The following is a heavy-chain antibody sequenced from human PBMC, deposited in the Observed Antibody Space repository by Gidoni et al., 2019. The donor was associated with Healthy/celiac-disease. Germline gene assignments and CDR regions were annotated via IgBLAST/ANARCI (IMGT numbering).Heavy chain of an antibody. J-gene: IGHJ6*02. Sequence: QVQLQQWGAGLLKPSETLSLTCAVYGGSFSGYYWSWIRQPPGKGLEWIGEINHSGSTNYNPSLKSRVTISVDTSKNQFSLKLSSVTAADTAVYYCAVSLPDILTGYSPYYYYYGMDVWGQGTTVTVSS. D-gene: IGHD3-9*01. CDR1: GGSFSGYY. CDR3: AVSLPDILTGYSPYYYYYGMDV. V-gene: IGHV4-34*01. CDR2: INHSGST.